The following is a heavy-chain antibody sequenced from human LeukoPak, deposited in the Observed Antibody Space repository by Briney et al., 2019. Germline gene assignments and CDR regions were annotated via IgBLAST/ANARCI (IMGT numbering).Heavy chain of an antibody. D-gene: IGHD6-19*01. V-gene: IGHV1-2*06. J-gene: IGHJ5*02. CDR1: GYTFTGYY. CDR3: ARRRSSGWYGP. CDR2: IDPNSGGT. Sequence: ASVKVSSKASGYTFTGYYMHWVRQAPGQGLEWMGRIDPNSGGTNYAQKFQGRVTMTRDTSISTAYMELSRLRSDDTAVYYCARRRSSGWYGPWGQGTLVTVSS.